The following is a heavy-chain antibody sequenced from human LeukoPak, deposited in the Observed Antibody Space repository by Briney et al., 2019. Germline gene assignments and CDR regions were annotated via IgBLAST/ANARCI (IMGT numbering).Heavy chain of an antibody. Sequence: GGSLRLSCAASGFTFSDYYMSWIRQAPGKGLEWASYISGSRSYRNYADSVKGRFTISRDNAKNSLFLQMNSLRGEDTAVYYCARDDRAAAPHVAFDIWGQGTMVTVSS. CDR1: GFTFSDYY. V-gene: IGHV3-11*05. CDR3: ARDDRAAAPHVAFDI. J-gene: IGHJ3*02. D-gene: IGHD6-13*01. CDR2: ISGSRSYR.